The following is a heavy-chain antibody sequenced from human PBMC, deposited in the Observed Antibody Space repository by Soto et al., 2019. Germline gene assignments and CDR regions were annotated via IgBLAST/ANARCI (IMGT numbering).Heavy chain of an antibody. Sequence: EVQLLESGGGLVQPGGSLRLSCAASGFTFSSYAMSWVRQAPGKGLEWVSAISGSGGSTYYADSVKGRFTISRDNSKNTLYLQMNSLRAEDTAVYYCARGDSSGYYSAWFDPWGQGTLVTVSS. CDR3: ARGDSSGYYSAWFDP. CDR2: ISGSGGST. D-gene: IGHD3-22*01. CDR1: GFTFSSYA. V-gene: IGHV3-23*01. J-gene: IGHJ5*02.